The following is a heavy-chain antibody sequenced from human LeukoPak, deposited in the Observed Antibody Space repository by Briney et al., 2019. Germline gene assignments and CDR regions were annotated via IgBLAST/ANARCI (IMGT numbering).Heavy chain of an antibody. CDR3: ARPGIAVAGTYAFDI. Sequence: GGSLRLSCAASGFTFSSYWMSWVRQAPGKGLEWVANIKQDGSEKYYVDSVKGRFTISRDNAKNSLYLQMYSLRAEDTAVYYCARPGIAVAGTYAFDIWGQGTMVTVSS. J-gene: IGHJ3*02. V-gene: IGHV3-7*01. CDR1: GFTFSSYW. D-gene: IGHD6-19*01. CDR2: IKQDGSEK.